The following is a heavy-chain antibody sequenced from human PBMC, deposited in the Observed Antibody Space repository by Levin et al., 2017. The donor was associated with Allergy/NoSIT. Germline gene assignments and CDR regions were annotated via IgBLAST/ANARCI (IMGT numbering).Heavy chain of an antibody. CDR1: GFTFSSYS. V-gene: IGHV3-48*02. D-gene: IGHD3-10*01. CDR3: AREGSRGSGSYYSPDYYYGMDV. Sequence: GGSLRLSCAASGFTFSSYSMNWVRQAPGKGLEWVSYISSSSSTIYYADSVKGRFTISRDNAKNSLYLQMNSLRDEDTAVYYCAREGSRGSGSYYSPDYYYGMDVWGQGTTVTVSS. CDR2: ISSSSSTI. J-gene: IGHJ6*02.